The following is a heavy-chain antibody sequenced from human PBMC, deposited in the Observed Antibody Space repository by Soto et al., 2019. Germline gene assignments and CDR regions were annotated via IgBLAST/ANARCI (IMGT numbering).Heavy chain of an antibody. V-gene: IGHV3-64D*06. Sequence: GGSLRLSCSASGFTFSEYSMHWVRQAPGKGLQYVSTISSDGDITYYADSVKGRFTISRDNSKNTLYLQMNSLRPEDTAVYYCVKVSTFYDILTGYYSTNFFDPWGQGTLVTV. CDR1: GFTFSEYS. J-gene: IGHJ5*02. CDR2: ISSDGDIT. D-gene: IGHD3-9*01. CDR3: VKVSTFYDILTGYYSTNFFDP.